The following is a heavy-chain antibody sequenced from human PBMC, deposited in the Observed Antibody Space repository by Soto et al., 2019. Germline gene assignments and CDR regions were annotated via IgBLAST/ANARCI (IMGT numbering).Heavy chain of an antibody. D-gene: IGHD2-15*01. CDR3: ASGLLWYYFYYYGMDL. J-gene: IGHJ6*02. Sequence: QVQLVQSGAEVNKPGSSVKVSCKASGGTFSSYAISWVRQAPGQGRELMGGIIPIFGTANYAQKFQGRVTITADESTSTAYMELSSLRSDDTAVDYCASGLLWYYFYYYGMDLWGQGTTVTVSS. CDR2: IIPIFGTA. V-gene: IGHV1-69*01. CDR1: GGTFSSYA.